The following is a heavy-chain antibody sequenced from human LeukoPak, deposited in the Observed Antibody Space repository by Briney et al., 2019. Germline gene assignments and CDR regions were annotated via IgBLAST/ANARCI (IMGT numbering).Heavy chain of an antibody. CDR2: INSNSGVA. J-gene: IGHJ4*02. D-gene: IGHD3-22*01. CDR3: VSGYYDSFRFDY. Sequence: SVKVSCKASGYTFTGYFIHCVRQAPGQEVEWRGGINSNSGVANYTQKSQCRVTLTRGTSIRAAYIEMRRTGSDATAGYYSVSGYYDSFRFDYWGQGNLVTVSS. V-gene: IGHV1-2*02. CDR1: GYTFTGYF.